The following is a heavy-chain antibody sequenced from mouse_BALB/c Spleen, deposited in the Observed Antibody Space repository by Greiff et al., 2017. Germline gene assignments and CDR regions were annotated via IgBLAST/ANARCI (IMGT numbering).Heavy chain of an antibody. V-gene: IGHV14-1*02. CDR3: ARRSYYDYDGAWFAD. CDR2: IDPENGNT. CDR1: GFNIKDYY. D-gene: IGHD2-4*01. J-gene: IGHJ3*01. Sequence: EVQLQESGAELVRPGALVKLSCKASGFNIKDYYMHWVKQRPEQGLEWIGWIDPENGNTIYDPKFQGKASITADTSSNPAYLQLSSLTSEDTAVYYCARRSYYDYDGAWFADWGQGTLVTVSA.